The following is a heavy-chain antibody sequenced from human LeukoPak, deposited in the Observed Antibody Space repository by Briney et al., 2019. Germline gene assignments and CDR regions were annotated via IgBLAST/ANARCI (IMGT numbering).Heavy chain of an antibody. V-gene: IGHV3-23*01. CDR1: RFIFRNYA. CDR3: ARAPSEIGGYYPEYFRH. Sequence: PGGSLRLSCAASRFIFRNYAMSWVRQAPGRGLEWLSIISGTADSKYYADSVKGRFTISRDNAKNTVSLQMNSLRPEDTGVYYCARAPSEIGGYYPEYFRHWGQGTLVTVSS. CDR2: ISGTADSK. D-gene: IGHD3-22*01. J-gene: IGHJ1*01.